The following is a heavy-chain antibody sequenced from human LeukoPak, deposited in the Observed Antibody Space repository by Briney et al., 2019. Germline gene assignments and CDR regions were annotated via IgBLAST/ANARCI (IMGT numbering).Heavy chain of an antibody. CDR2: IYYSGST. Sequence: SETLSLTCTVSGGSISSYYWSWIRQPPGKGLEWIGYIYYSGSTNYNPSLKSRVTISVDTSKNKFSLKLSSVTAADTAVYYCARGVAPGGGICYFDYWGQGTLVTVSS. CDR1: GGSISSYY. J-gene: IGHJ4*02. V-gene: IGHV4-59*01. D-gene: IGHD2-15*01. CDR3: ARGVAPGGGICYFDY.